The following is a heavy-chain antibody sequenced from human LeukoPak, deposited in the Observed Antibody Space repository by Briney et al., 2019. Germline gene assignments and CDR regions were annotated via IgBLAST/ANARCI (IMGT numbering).Heavy chain of an antibody. CDR3: ARYLASSSWYRDRYYYYGMDV. V-gene: IGHV4-59*01. CDR2: IYYSGST. D-gene: IGHD6-13*01. Sequence: PSETLSLTCTASGGSISSYYWSWIRQPPGKGLEWIGYIYYSGSTNYNPSLKSRVTISVDTYKNQFSLKLSSVTAADTAVYYCARYLASSSWYRDRYYYYGMDVWGQGTTVTVSS. CDR1: GGSISSYY. J-gene: IGHJ6*02.